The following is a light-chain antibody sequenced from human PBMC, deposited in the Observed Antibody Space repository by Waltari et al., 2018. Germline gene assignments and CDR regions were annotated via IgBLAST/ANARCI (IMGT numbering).Light chain of an antibody. CDR1: QTINY. CDR2: DAY. Sequence: DIQMTQSPSSMSASVGDRVAITCRASQTINYLNWYQQRPGKAPKLLIYDAYILQSGVPSRFSGSGSGALFTLTISGLQPEDFATYFCQQSHGSLALNFGGGTKVEI. J-gene: IGKJ4*01. CDR3: QQSHGSLALN. V-gene: IGKV1-39*01.